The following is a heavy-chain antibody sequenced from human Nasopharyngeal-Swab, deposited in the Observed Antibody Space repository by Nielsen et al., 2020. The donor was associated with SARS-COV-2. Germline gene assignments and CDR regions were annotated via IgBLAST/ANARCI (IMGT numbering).Heavy chain of an antibody. CDR2: IKQDGSEK. V-gene: IGHV3-7*01. CDR3: ARDLEAAAAGTGYYYGMDV. J-gene: IGHJ6*02. CDR1: GFTFSSYS. Sequence: GGSLRLSCAASGFTFSSYSMNWVRQAPGKGLEWVANIKQDGSEKYYVDSVKGRFTISRDNAKNSLYLQMNSLRAEDTAVYYCARDLEAAAAGTGYYYGMDVWGQGTTVTVSS. D-gene: IGHD6-13*01.